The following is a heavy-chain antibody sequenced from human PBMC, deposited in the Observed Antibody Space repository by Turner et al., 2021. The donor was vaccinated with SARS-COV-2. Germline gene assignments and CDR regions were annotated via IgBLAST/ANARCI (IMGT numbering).Heavy chain of an antibody. V-gene: IGHV3-30-3*01. D-gene: IGHD6-13*01. CDR2: ISYDGSNK. CDR3: ALSPGGYSSSWYYFDY. J-gene: IGHJ4*02. CDR1: GFTFSNYA. Sequence: QVQLVESGGGVVQPGRSLRLSCAASGFTFSNYAMHWVRQAPGKGLEWVALISYDGSNKYCADSVKGRFTISRDNSKNTLYLQMNSLRAEDTAVYYCALSPGGYSSSWYYFDYWGQGTLVTVSS.